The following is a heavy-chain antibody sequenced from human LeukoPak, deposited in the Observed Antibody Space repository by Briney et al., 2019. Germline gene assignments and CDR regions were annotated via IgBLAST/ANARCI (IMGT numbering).Heavy chain of an antibody. Sequence: VKPSETLSLTCTVSGGSISSSSYYWGWIRQPPGKGLEWIGSIYYSGSTYYNPSLKSRVTISVDTSKNQFSLKLSSVTAADTAVYYCARADSSGYYDWGYYFDYWGQGTLVTVSS. V-gene: IGHV4-39*01. D-gene: IGHD3-22*01. CDR3: ARADSSGYYDWGYYFDY. CDR1: GGSISSSSYY. J-gene: IGHJ4*02. CDR2: IYYSGST.